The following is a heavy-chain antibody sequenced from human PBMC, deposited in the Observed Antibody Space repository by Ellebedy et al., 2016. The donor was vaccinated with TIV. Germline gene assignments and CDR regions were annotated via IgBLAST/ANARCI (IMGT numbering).Heavy chain of an antibody. D-gene: IGHD3-3*01. Sequence: SETLSLTXTVSGGSISSYYWSWIRQPPGKGLEWIGEIYHSGSTNYNPSLKSRVTISVDTSKNQFSLKLSSVTAADTAVYYCARMSIFGVVSSMDVWGQGTTVTVSS. V-gene: IGHV4-59*12. CDR3: ARMSIFGVVSSMDV. CDR1: GGSISSYY. J-gene: IGHJ6*02. CDR2: IYHSGST.